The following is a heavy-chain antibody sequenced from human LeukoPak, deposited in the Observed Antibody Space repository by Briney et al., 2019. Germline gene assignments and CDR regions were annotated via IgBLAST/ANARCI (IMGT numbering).Heavy chain of an antibody. Sequence: GGSLRLSCAASGFTFSSYAMHWVRQAPGKGLEWVAVISYDGSNKYYADSVKGRFTISRDNSKNTLYLQMNSLRAEDTAVYYCAKDRIAVASRGYFDYWGQGTLVTVSS. J-gene: IGHJ4*02. CDR2: ISYDGSNK. V-gene: IGHV3-30*04. CDR3: AKDRIAVASRGYFDY. D-gene: IGHD6-19*01. CDR1: GFTFSSYA.